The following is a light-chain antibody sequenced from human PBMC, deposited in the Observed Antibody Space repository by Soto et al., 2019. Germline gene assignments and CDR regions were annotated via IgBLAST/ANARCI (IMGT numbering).Light chain of an antibody. Sequence: EIVMTQSPATLSVSPGETATLSCRASQSVSFHLAWYQQKPGQGPRLLIYGAFTRATGIPARFRGSGSGTDFTLPISSLQSEDFALYYCQQYKNWPPLTFGGGTKVEIK. CDR3: QQYKNWPPLT. CDR2: GAF. V-gene: IGKV3-15*01. CDR1: QSVSFH. J-gene: IGKJ4*01.